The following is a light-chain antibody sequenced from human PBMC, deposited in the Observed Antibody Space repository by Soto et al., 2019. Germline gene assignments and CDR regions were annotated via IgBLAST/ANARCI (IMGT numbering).Light chain of an antibody. CDR1: QSLLYSSNNNNY. CDR3: QQYYSVPDT. Sequence: DIVMTQSPDSLAVSLGEVATIHCKSNQSLLYSSNNNNYLAWYQQKPGQPPKLLIYWASIRESGVPDRFSGGGSGTDFTLTISGLQAEDVAVYYCQQYYSVPDTLGQRTTLEI. V-gene: IGKV4-1*01. J-gene: IGKJ2*01. CDR2: WAS.